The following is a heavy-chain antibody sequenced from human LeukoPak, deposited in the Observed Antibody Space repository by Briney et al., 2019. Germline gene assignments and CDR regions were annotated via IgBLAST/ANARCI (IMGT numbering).Heavy chain of an antibody. D-gene: IGHD1-26*01. CDR2: ISGSGGST. J-gene: IGHJ4*02. CDR3: AKAPLRTIVGAYFDY. CDR1: GFTFSSYA. Sequence: GGSLRLSCAASGFTFSSYAMSWVRQAPGKGLEWVSAISGSGGSTYYADSAKGRFTISRDNSKNTLYLQMNSLRAEDTAVYYCAKAPLRTIVGAYFDYWGQGTLVTVSS. V-gene: IGHV3-23*01.